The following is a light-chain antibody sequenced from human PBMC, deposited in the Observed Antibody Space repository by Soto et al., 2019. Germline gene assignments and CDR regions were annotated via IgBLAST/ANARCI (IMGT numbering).Light chain of an antibody. V-gene: IGLV2-14*01. Sequence: QSVLTQPASVSGSPGQSITISCPGTSSDVGGYNYVSWYQQHPGKAPKLMIYEVSNRPSGVSNRFSGSKYGNKASLTISGLQAEDDADYYCSSYTSSSTYYVFGTGTKLTVL. CDR1: SSDVGGYNY. J-gene: IGLJ1*01. CDR3: SSYTSSSTYYV. CDR2: EVS.